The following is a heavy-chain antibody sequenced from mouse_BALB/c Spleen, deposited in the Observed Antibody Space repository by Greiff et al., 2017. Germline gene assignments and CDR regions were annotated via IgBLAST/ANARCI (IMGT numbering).Heavy chain of an antibody. D-gene: IGHD3-3*01. CDR3: ARHRGLYAMDY. J-gene: IGHJ4*01. CDR1: GFAFSSYD. Sequence: DVKLQESGGGLVKPGGSLKLSCAASGFAFSSYDMSWVRQTPEKRLEWVAYISSGGGSTYYPDTVKGRFTISRDNAKNTLYLQMSSLKSEDTAMYYCARHRGLYAMDYWGQGTSVTVSS. V-gene: IGHV5-12-1*01. CDR2: ISSGGGST.